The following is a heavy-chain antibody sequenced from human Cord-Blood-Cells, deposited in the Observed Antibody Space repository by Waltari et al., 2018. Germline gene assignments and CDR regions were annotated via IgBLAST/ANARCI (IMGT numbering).Heavy chain of an antibody. Sequence: QVQLQESGPGLVKPSETLSLTCTVSGGSISSYYWSWIRPPPGKGLEWIGYIYYSGSTNYNPSLKSRVTISVDTSKNQFSLKLSSVTAADTAVYYCARLSYYDSSDLGTYYYYGMDVWGQGTTVTVYS. CDR2: IYYSGST. J-gene: IGHJ6*02. V-gene: IGHV4-59*08. CDR1: GGSISSYY. CDR3: ARLSYYDSSDLGTYYYYGMDV. D-gene: IGHD3-22*01.